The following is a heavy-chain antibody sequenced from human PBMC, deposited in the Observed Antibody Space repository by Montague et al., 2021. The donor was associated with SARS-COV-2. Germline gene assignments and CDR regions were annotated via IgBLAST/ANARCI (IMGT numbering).Heavy chain of an antibody. Sequence: PALVKPTQTLTLTCTFSGFSLTTSAVGVGWIRQPPGKALEWLAVTYWDDDKCYSPSLKSRLTITKDISKNQVVLTMTNMDPVDTGTYYCAHSRRGGAAAGIDNWGQGTLVTVSS. J-gene: IGHJ4*02. CDR3: AHSRRGGAAAGIDN. D-gene: IGHD2-21*01. CDR1: GFSLTTSAVG. V-gene: IGHV2-5*02. CDR2: TYWDDDK.